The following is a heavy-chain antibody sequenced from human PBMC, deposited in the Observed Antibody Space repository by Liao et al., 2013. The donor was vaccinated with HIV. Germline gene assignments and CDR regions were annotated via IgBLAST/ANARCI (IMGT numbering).Heavy chain of an antibody. V-gene: IGHV4-34*01. Sequence: QVQLQQWGAGLLKPSETLSLTCAVDSGSLSGYYWNWIRQPPGKGLEWIGEINQSGSTNYIPSLKSRVTISVDTSKNQFSLNLTSVTAADTAVFYCARGSKRRRAFDVWGPGTLVTVSS. CDR1: SGSLSGYY. J-gene: IGHJ3*01. CDR2: INQSGST. CDR3: ARGSKRRRAFDV.